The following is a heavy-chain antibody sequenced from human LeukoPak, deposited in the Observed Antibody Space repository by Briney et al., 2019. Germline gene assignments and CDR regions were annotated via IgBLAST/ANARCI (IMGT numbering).Heavy chain of an antibody. D-gene: IGHD1-1*01. J-gene: IGHJ3*02. Sequence: GGSLRLSCAASVSEFIFSNYGMHWVRQAPGKGLEWVAVISYDGSNKYYADSVKGRFTISKDNSKNTLYLQMNSLRGEDTAVYYCAREGTGIFDDAFDIWGQGTMVTVSS. CDR1: VSEFIFSNYG. CDR3: AREGTGIFDDAFDI. CDR2: ISYDGSNK. V-gene: IGHV3-30*03.